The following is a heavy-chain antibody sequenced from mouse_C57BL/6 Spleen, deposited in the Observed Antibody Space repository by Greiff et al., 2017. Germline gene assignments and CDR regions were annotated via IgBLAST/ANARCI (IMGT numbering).Heavy chain of an antibody. CDR1: GYAFTNYL. CDR3: ARSGDPYYFDY. Sequence: QVQLQQSGAELVRPGTSVKVSCKASGYAFTNYLIEWVKQRPGQGFEWIGVINPGSGGTNYNEKFKGKATLTADKSSSTAYMQLSSLTSEDSAVYFCARSGDPYYFDYWGQGTTLTVSS. V-gene: IGHV1-54*01. CDR2: INPGSGGT. J-gene: IGHJ2*01. D-gene: IGHD3-1*01.